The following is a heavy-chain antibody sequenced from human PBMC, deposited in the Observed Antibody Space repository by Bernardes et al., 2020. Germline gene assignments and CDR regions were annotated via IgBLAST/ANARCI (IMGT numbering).Heavy chain of an antibody. CDR1: GFTFSSYA. CDR2: VSSGSSYI. CDR3: ARVGGGSLAADIDY. J-gene: IGHJ4*02. Sequence: GRSLRLSCAASGFTFSSYAMIWVRQAPGKGLEWVSSVSSGSSYIYYADSVKGRFTISRDNAKNSLYLQMNNLRAEDTAVYYCARVGGGSLAADIDYWGQGSLVTVSS. V-gene: IGHV3-21*01. D-gene: IGHD1-26*01.